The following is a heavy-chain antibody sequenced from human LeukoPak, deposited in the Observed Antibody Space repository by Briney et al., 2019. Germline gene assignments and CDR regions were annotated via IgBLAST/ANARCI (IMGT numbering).Heavy chain of an antibody. J-gene: IGHJ4*02. CDR2: IRYDGSNK. CDR1: GFTFSSYG. V-gene: IGHV3-30*02. D-gene: IGHD6-13*01. Sequence: GGSLRLSCAASGFTFSSYGMHWVRQAPGKGLEWVAFIRYDGSNKYYADSVKGRFTISRDNSKNTLYLQMNSLRAEDTAVYCCAKDDDGSSWYFDYWGQGTLVTVSS. CDR3: AKDDDGSSWYFDY.